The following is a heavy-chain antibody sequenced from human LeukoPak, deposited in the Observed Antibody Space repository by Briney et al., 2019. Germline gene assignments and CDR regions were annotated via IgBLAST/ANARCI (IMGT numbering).Heavy chain of an antibody. CDR3: ARDFTLDPGSGSYYRQNWFDP. J-gene: IGHJ5*02. V-gene: IGHV3-30*02. Sequence: QPGGSLRLSCAASGFTFSNYGIHWVRQAPGKGLQWVAFIRYDGSDKYYADSVKGRFTISRDNAKNSLYLQMNSLRAEDTAVYYCARDFTLDPGSGSYYRQNWFDPWGQGTLVTVSS. CDR1: GFTFSNYG. D-gene: IGHD3-10*01. CDR2: IRYDGSDK.